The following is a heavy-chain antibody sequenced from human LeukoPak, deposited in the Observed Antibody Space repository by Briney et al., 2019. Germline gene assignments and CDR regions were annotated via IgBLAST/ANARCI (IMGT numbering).Heavy chain of an antibody. CDR3: ARGRYCSSTSCYKVYYYYMDV. CDR1: GYTFTTYG. Sequence: ASVKVSCKASGYTFTTYGISWVRQAPGQGLEWMAWISAYNGNTNYAQNLQDRVTMTTDTSTSTAYMDLRSLRSDDTAVYYCARGRYCSSTSCYKVYYYYMDVWGKGTTVTVSS. V-gene: IGHV1-18*01. CDR2: ISAYNGNT. J-gene: IGHJ6*03. D-gene: IGHD2-2*02.